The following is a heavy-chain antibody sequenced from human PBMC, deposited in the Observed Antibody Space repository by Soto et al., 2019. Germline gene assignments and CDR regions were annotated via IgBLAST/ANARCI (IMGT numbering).Heavy chain of an antibody. J-gene: IGHJ4*02. CDR3: ARDPRGGITGTTKTY. D-gene: IGHD1-7*01. Sequence: GGSLRLSCAASGFTFSSYWMSWVRQAPGRGRELVANIKQDGSEKCYVDSVKGRFTISRDNAKNSLYLQMNSLRAEDTAVYYCARDPRGGITGTTKTYWGQGTLVTVSS. V-gene: IGHV3-7*01. CDR2: IKQDGSEK. CDR1: GFTFSSYW.